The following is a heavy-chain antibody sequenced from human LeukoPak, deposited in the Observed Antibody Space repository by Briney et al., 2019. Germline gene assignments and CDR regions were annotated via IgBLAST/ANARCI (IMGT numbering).Heavy chain of an antibody. Sequence: SETLSLTCAVYGRSFSGYYWTWIRQTPGKGLEWIGEINHSGITDYNPSLKSRVTISVDTSKNQFSLKLSSVTAADTAVYYCARQGRISMIVVLIEDAFDIWGQGTMVTVSS. J-gene: IGHJ3*02. CDR2: INHSGIT. CDR1: GRSFSGYY. CDR3: ARQGRISMIVVLIEDAFDI. D-gene: IGHD3-22*01. V-gene: IGHV4-34*01.